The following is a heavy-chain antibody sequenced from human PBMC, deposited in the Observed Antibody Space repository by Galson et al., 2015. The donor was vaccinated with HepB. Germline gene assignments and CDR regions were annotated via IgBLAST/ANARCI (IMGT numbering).Heavy chain of an antibody. CDR2: ITGSGYST. CDR1: GFTFSSYA. CDR3: AKDSSSAWLFYS. V-gene: IGHV3-23*01. D-gene: IGHD6-19*01. Sequence: SLRLSCAASGFTFSSYAMTWVRRTPGKGLDWVSTITGSGYSTYYADSVKGRFTISRDNSKNTLYLQMNSLRADDTAIYYCAKDSSSAWLFYSWGQGTLVTVSS. J-gene: IGHJ4*02.